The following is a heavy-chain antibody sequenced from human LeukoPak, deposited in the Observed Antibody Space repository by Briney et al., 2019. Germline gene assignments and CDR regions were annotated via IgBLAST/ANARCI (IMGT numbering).Heavy chain of an antibody. D-gene: IGHD4-17*01. CDR1: GYTFTSYY. V-gene: IGHV1-46*01. J-gene: IGHJ5*02. CDR2: INPSGGST. CDR3: AREMGPFPYGDYEYNWFDP. Sequence: GASVKVSCTASGYTFTSYYMHWVRQAPGQGLEWMGIINPSGGSTSYAQKFQGRVTMTRDTSTSTVYMELSSLRSEDTAVYYCAREMGPFPYGDYEYNWFDPWGQGTLVTVSS.